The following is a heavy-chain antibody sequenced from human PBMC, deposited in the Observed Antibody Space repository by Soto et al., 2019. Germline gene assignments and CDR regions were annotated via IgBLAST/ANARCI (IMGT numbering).Heavy chain of an antibody. V-gene: IGHV3-23*01. CDR3: VRWGLYDSSGYPHLDY. Sequence: EVQLLESGGGLVQRGGSLRLSCAASGFTFSNYAMSWVRQAPGEGLEWVSAITRSGTNTFYGGSVKGRFTISRDNSKNTLYLHLTSLTAEDTAVYYCVRWGLYDSSGYPHLDYWGQGTLVTVSS. CDR1: GFTFSNYA. D-gene: IGHD3-22*01. J-gene: IGHJ4*02. CDR2: ITRSGTNT.